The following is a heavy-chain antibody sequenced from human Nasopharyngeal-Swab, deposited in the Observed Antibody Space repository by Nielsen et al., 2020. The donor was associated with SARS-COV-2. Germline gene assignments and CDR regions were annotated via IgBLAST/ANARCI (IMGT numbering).Heavy chain of an antibody. Sequence: GGSLRLSCTTSGFTFGDFAVTWVRQAPGRVLEWLGFISRTSHGGTPEYAPSVKGRFIISRDDSKNTAYLHMNSLKTDDTATYYCNPSPDYWGPGSLVTVSS. J-gene: IGHJ4*02. CDR1: GFTFGDFA. CDR2: ISRTSHGGTP. CDR3: NPSPDY. V-gene: IGHV3-49*04.